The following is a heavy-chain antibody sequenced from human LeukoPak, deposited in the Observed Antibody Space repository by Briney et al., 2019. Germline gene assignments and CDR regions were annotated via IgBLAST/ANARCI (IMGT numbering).Heavy chain of an antibody. D-gene: IGHD3-22*01. CDR2: INTDGSIT. V-gene: IGHV3-74*01. J-gene: IGHJ3*02. CDR3: ANEDSSGTREHAFDI. CDR1: GFTFSSYW. Sequence: GGSLRLSCAASGFTFSSYWMHWVRQAPGKGLVWVSRINTDGSITNYADSVKGRFTISRDNSKNALYLQMNSLRAEDTAVYYCANEDSSGTREHAFDIWGQGTMVTASS.